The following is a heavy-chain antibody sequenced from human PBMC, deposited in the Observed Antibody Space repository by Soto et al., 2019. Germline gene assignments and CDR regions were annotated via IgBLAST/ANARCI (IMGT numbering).Heavy chain of an antibody. CDR2: IYHSGST. Sequence: QLQLQESGSGLVRPSQTLSLTCAVSGGSISSGCFSWSWIRQPPGKGLESIGYIYHSGSTYYNPSLKSRVTISVDRSKNQFSLKLSSVTAADTAVYYCAGGIAARPLGYWGQGTLVTVSS. V-gene: IGHV4-30-2*01. CDR1: GGSISSGCFS. D-gene: IGHD6-6*01. CDR3: AGGIAARPLGY. J-gene: IGHJ4*02.